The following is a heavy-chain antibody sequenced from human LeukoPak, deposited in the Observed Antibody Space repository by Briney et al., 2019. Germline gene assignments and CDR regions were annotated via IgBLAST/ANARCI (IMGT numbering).Heavy chain of an antibody. CDR3: ARRDLGYNGNSPRFDF. CDR2: IYPTNSDT. CDR1: GFRFTNYW. V-gene: IGHV5-51*01. D-gene: IGHD4-23*01. J-gene: IGHJ4*02. Sequence: GESLRISCKGFGFRFTNYWIGWVRQMPGKGLEWVGIIYPTNSDTRYSPSLQGQVTISADKSINTAYLQWSSLKVSDTATYYCARRDLGYNGNSPRFDFWGQGTLVTVSS.